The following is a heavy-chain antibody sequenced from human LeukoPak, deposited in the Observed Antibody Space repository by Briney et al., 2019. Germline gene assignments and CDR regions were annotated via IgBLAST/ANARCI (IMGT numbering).Heavy chain of an antibody. V-gene: IGHV3-23*01. Sequence: GGSLRLSCAACGFTFRSCAMSWVRQAPGEGREWVSAMCGSCGSTYYGDSVKGRFTISRDNNKNSLYLQMNGLRTDDTGLYYCVKGRRRGYAYGTLESWRQGTLVTVSS. CDR1: GFTFRSCA. CDR3: VKGRRRGYAYGTLES. D-gene: IGHD5-18*01. J-gene: IGHJ4*02. CDR2: MCGSCGST.